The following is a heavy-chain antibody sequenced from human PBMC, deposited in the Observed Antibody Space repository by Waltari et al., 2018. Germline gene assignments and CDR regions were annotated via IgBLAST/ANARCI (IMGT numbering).Heavy chain of an antibody. CDR1: GGTFKTYA. CDR3: AKNGNIMLRATNFRDAFDV. J-gene: IGHJ3*01. CDR2: IIPITESA. Sequence: QVQLVQSGAEVRMPGSSVTVSCTASGGTFKTYAVNWLRQAPGQGPEWMGRIIPITESAISAQKFQGRVSFTADESTNTAYMELSGLRSDDTAVYYCAKNGNIMLRATNFRDAFDVWGQGTLVTVSS. D-gene: IGHD7-27*01. V-gene: IGHV1-69*18.